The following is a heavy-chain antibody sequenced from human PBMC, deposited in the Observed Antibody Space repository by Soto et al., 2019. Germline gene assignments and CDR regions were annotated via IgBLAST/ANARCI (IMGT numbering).Heavy chain of an antibody. J-gene: IGHJ4*02. CDR2: LLRSGSTT. Sequence: GGALRLSCAASGFTFTNYAMTWARQAPGKGLEWVSSLLRSGSTTYYADSVKGRFTISSDISANSLYLQMDSLRAEDTAVYYCAKDAVSGDGIWLLDSWGQGTVVTVSS. CDR3: AKDAVSGDGIWLLDS. D-gene: IGHD4-17*01. CDR1: GFTFTNYA. V-gene: IGHV3-23*01.